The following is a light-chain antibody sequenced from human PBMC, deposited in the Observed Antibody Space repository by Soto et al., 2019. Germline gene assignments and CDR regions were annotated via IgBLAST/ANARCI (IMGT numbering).Light chain of an antibody. CDR2: EGN. CDR3: CSYAGTNTFV. CDR1: SSDVGSYNL. J-gene: IGLJ1*01. Sequence: QSALTQPASVSGSPGQSITISCTGTSSDVGSYNLVSWYQQHPGKAPKLMIYEGNKRPSGVSNRFSGSKSANTASLTISGLQTEDEADYYCCSYAGTNTFVFGTGNKVT. V-gene: IGLV2-23*01.